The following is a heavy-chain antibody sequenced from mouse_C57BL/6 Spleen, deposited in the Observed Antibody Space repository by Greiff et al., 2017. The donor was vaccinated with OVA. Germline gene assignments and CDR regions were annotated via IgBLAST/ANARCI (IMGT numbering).Heavy chain of an antibody. CDR1: GYTFTSYW. Sequence: QVQLQQSGAELVKPGASVKLSCKASGYTFTSYWMHWVKQRPGRGLEWIGRIDPNSGGTKYNEKFKSKATLTVDKPSSTAYMQLSSLTSEDSAVYYCARRLGSTTTVVARWYFDVWGTGTTVTVSS. V-gene: IGHV1-72*01. J-gene: IGHJ1*03. CDR2: IDPNSGGT. CDR3: ARRLGSTTTVVARWYFDV. D-gene: IGHD1-1*01.